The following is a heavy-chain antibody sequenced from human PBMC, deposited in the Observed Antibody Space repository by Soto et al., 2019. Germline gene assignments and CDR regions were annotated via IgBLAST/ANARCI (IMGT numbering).Heavy chain of an antibody. CDR3: ARVYRSSGWDHNWFDP. V-gene: IGHV4-34*01. D-gene: IGHD6-19*01. CDR2: INHSGST. J-gene: IGHJ5*02. CDR1: GGSFSGYY. Sequence: SETLSLTXAVYGGSFSGYYWSWIRQPPGKGLEWIGEINHSGSTNYNPSLKSRVTISVDTSKNQFSLKLSSVTAADTAVYYCARVYRSSGWDHNWFDPWGQGTLVTVSS.